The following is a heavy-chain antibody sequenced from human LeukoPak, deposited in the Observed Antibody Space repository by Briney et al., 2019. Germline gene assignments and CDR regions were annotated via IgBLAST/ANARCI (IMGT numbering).Heavy chain of an antibody. CDR2: ISSSSSYI. D-gene: IGHD3-22*01. CDR1: GFTFSSYS. V-gene: IGHV3-21*01. CDR3: ARDDYYDSSGHLFDI. Sequence: GGSLRLSCAASGFTFSSYSMNWVRQAPGKGLECVSSISSSSSYIYYADSVKGRFTISRDNAKNSLYLQMNSLRAEDTAVYYCARDDYYDSSGHLFDIWGQGTMVTVSS. J-gene: IGHJ3*02.